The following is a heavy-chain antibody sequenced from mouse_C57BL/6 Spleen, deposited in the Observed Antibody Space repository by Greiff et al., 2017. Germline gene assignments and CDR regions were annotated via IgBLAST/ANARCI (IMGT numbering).Heavy chain of an antibody. V-gene: IGHV1-42*01. CDR1: GYSFTGYY. CDR2: INPSTGGT. CDR3: LLGDY. J-gene: IGHJ2*01. Sequence: VQLQHSGPELVKPGASVKISCKASGYSFTGYYMNWVKQSPEKSLEWIGEINPSTGGTTYNQKFKAKATLTVDKSSSTAYMQLKSLTSEDSAVYYCLLGDYWGQGTTLTVSS. D-gene: IGHD2-1*01.